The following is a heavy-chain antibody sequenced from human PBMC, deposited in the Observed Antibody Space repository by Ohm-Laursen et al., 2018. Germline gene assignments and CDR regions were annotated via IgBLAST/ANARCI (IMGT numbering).Heavy chain of an antibody. Sequence: ASVKVSCKASGYTFTSYGISWVRQAPGQGLEWMGWISAYNGNTNYAQKLQGRVTMTTDTSTSTAYMELRSLRSDDTAVYYCARDPLHSIAAAGISNWFDPWGQGTLVTVSS. CDR1: GYTFTSYG. CDR2: ISAYNGNT. D-gene: IGHD6-13*01. J-gene: IGHJ5*02. V-gene: IGHV1-18*01. CDR3: ARDPLHSIAAAGISNWFDP.